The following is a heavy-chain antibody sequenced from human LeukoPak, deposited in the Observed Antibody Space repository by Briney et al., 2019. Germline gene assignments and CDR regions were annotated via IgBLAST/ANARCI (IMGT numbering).Heavy chain of an antibody. Sequence: GGSLRLSCAVSGFTFDDHGMSWVRQAPGKGLEWVSGINWSGGSTGYADSVKGRFTISRDNAKNSLYLQMNSLRAEDTALYHCARAVYYDFWSGSPDDAFDIWGQGTMVTVSS. V-gene: IGHV3-20*01. CDR1: GFTFDDHG. J-gene: IGHJ3*02. D-gene: IGHD3-3*01. CDR3: ARAVYYDFWSGSPDDAFDI. CDR2: INWSGGST.